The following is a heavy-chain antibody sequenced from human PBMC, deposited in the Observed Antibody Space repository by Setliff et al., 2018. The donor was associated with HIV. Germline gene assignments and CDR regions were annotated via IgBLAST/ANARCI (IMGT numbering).Heavy chain of an antibody. V-gene: IGHV4-59*01. Sequence: SETLSLTCTVSGGSISSYYWSWIRQPPGKGLEWIGYIYYSGSINYNPSLKSRITISVDTSKNQFSLKLSSVTAADTAVYYCAREATYYYDGSGYYYFDYWGRGTLVTVSS. J-gene: IGHJ4*02. CDR2: IYYSGSI. CDR1: GGSISSYY. D-gene: IGHD3-22*01. CDR3: AREATYYYDGSGYYYFDY.